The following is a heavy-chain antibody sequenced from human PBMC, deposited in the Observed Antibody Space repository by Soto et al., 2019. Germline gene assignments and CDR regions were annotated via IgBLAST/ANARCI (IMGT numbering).Heavy chain of an antibody. J-gene: IGHJ4*02. Sequence: QVQLVQSGAEVKKPGASVRVSCKAAGYTFTSYGISWMRQAPGQCLEWMGWLSAYNANTNYSQSLHGRDNLTTDTSPTTSYVELRSLKSDDTAVYYCARVSPSARAAEPWGQGTLVTVS. CDR1: GYTFTSYG. CDR2: LSAYNANT. CDR3: ARVSPSARAAEP. D-gene: IGHD6-13*01. V-gene: IGHV1-18*01.